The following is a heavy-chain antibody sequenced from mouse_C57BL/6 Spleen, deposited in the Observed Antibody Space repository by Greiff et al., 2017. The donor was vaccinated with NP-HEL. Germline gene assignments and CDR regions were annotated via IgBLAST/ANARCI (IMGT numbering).Heavy chain of an antibody. CDR3: AREGNYVFAY. CDR2: ISSGGSYT. Sequence: VQLKESGGDLVKPGGSLKLSCAASGFTFSSYGMSWVRQTPDKRLEWVATISSGGSYTYYPDSVKGRFTISRDNAKNTLYLQMSSLKSEDTAMYYCAREGNYVFAYWGQGTLVTVSA. D-gene: IGHD2-1*01. CDR1: GFTFSSYG. V-gene: IGHV5-6*01. J-gene: IGHJ3*01.